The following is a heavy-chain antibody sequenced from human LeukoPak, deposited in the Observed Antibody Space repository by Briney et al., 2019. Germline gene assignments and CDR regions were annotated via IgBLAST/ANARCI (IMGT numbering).Heavy chain of an antibody. CDR1: GYTFTAYH. CDR2: VNLNSGDT. J-gene: IGHJ5*02. D-gene: IGHD1-1*01. Sequence: GASVKVSCTASGYTFTAYHIHWVRQAPAQGLERVGWVNLNSGDTHYAQSFQGRVTMTRDTSISTVYMDMSRLTSDDAAAYYCARGVTETTTGLTKFDPWGQGTLVTVSS. V-gene: IGHV1-2*02. CDR3: ARGVTETTTGLTKFDP.